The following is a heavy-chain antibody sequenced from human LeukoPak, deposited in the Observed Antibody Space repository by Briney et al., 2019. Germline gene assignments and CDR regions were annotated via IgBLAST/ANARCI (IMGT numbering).Heavy chain of an antibody. D-gene: IGHD2-2*02. CDR1: GFTFSSYG. V-gene: IGHV3-33*01. CDR3: ARRMAAALLDY. Sequence: PGGSLRLSCAASGFTFSSYGMHWVRQAPGKGLEWVAVIWYDGSNKYYADSVKGRFTISRDNSKNTLYPQMNSLRAEDTAVYYCARRMAAALLDYWGQGTLVTVSS. J-gene: IGHJ4*02. CDR2: IWYDGSNK.